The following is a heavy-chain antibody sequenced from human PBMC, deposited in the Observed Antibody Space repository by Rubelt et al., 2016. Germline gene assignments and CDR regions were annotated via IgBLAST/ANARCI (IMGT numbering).Heavy chain of an antibody. Sequence: GGGVVQPGRSLRLSCAASGFTLSDYGMHRVHQAPGKGLEWMAIIWNDGRSKYRADSVKGRFTVSRDNSKSTLYLQLNNLRVEDTAVYYCARDGAHRDIDFWGQGTLVTVSS. V-gene: IGHV3-33*01. CDR2: IWNDGRSK. CDR3: ARDGAHRDIDF. J-gene: IGHJ4*02. CDR1: GFTLSDYG.